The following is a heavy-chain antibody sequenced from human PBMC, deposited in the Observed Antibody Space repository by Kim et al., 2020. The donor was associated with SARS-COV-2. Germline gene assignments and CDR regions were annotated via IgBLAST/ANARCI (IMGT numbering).Heavy chain of an antibody. V-gene: IGHV3-74*01. D-gene: IGHD1-26*01. CDR3: ASRRYTGTYYYFDY. Sequence: YADSVTARFTISRANAKSTLYLQMNSLRAEDTAVYYCASRRYTGTYYYFDYWGQGTLVTVSS. J-gene: IGHJ4*02.